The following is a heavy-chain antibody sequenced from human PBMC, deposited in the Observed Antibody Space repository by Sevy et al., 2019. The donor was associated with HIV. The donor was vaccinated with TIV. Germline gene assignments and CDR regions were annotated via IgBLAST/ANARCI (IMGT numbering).Heavy chain of an antibody. CDR3: ARVAPNYGDYISYGMDV. J-gene: IGHJ6*02. CDR2: INSDGTST. V-gene: IGHV3-74*03. Sequence: GGSLRLSCAASGFTFSRNWMHWVRQAPGKELVWVSRINSDGTSTTYADSVKGRITISRDNAKNTLYLQMNSLRAEDTAVYYCARVAPNYGDYISYGMDVWGQGTTVTVSS. D-gene: IGHD4-17*01. CDR1: GFTFSRNW.